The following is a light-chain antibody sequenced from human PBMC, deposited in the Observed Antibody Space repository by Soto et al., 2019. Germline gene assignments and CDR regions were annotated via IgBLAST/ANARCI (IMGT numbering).Light chain of an antibody. V-gene: IGKV3-20*01. CDR1: QSVSSNY. CDR3: QQYGSSPLT. Sequence: EIALTQSPGTLSLSPGERVTLSCRASQSVSSNYLAWYQQKPGQDPRLLLYGASSRATGIPDRFSGSGSGTDFTLTISRLESEDVAGYHCQQYGSSPLTFGGGTKVDI. CDR2: GAS. J-gene: IGKJ4*01.